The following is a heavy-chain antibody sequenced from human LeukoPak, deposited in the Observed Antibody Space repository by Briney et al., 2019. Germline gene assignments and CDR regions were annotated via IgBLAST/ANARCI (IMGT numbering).Heavy chain of an antibody. CDR1: GYSFTLYW. Sequence: GESLKISCKGSGYSFTLYWIGWVRQMPGKGLEWMGIIYPGDSDTRYSPSFQGQVSISADKSISTAYLQWSSLKASDTAMYYCARHLGMVRGKPNGFDIWGQGTMVTVSS. D-gene: IGHD3-10*01. CDR3: ARHLGMVRGKPNGFDI. J-gene: IGHJ3*02. CDR2: IYPGDSDT. V-gene: IGHV5-51*01.